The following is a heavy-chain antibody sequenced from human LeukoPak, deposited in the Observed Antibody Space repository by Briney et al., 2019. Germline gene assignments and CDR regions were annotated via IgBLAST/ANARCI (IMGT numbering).Heavy chain of an antibody. CDR1: GFTFSSYS. Sequence: GGSLRLSCAASGFTFSSYSMNWVRQAPGKGLEWVSSISSSSSYIYYADSVKGRFTISRDNAKNSLYLQMNSLRAEDTAVYYCATRRTTGTLDYWGQGTLVTVSS. V-gene: IGHV3-21*01. CDR2: ISSSSSYI. J-gene: IGHJ4*02. CDR3: ATRRTTGTLDY. D-gene: IGHD1-1*01.